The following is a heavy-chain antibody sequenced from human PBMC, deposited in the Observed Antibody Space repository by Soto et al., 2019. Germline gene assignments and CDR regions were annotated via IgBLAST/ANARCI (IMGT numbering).Heavy chain of an antibody. V-gene: IGHV3-43*01. Sequence: GGSLRLSCAASGFRFDEYNMHWVRQAPGKGLEWLSLITWNGANTYYADSVKGRFTISRDGTTKSVSLQMISLKREDTGLYYCARETLSYGSALDVWGQGTTVTVSS. J-gene: IGHJ6*02. CDR3: ARETLSYGSALDV. CDR2: ITWNGANT. D-gene: IGHD3-16*01. CDR1: GFRFDEYN.